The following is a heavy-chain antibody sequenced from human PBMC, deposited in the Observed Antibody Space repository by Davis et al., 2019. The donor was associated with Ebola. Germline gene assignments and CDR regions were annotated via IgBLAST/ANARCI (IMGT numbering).Heavy chain of an antibody. J-gene: IGHJ5*02. Sequence: GSLRLSCTVSGGSISSYYWSWIRQPPGKGLEWIGYIYYSGSTYYNPSLKSRVTISVDTSKNQFSLKLSSVTAADTAVYYCARAIGGYGHWFDPWGQGTLVTVSS. CDR1: GGSISSYY. D-gene: IGHD3-16*01. CDR3: ARAIGGYGHWFDP. V-gene: IGHV4-59*12. CDR2: IYYSGST.